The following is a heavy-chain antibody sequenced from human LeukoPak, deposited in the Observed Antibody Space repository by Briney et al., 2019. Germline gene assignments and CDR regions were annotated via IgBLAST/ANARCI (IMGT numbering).Heavy chain of an antibody. D-gene: IGHD4-17*01. CDR1: GFTFDDHG. J-gene: IGHJ4*02. CDR3: ARERLTTVTGEFNY. Sequence: GGSLRLSCAASGFTFDDHGMSWVRQAPGKGLEWVSGINWNGGSTGYADSVKGRFTISRDNAKNSLYLQMNSLRAEDTALYYCARERLTTVTGEFNYWGQGTLVTVSS. V-gene: IGHV3-20*04. CDR2: INWNGGST.